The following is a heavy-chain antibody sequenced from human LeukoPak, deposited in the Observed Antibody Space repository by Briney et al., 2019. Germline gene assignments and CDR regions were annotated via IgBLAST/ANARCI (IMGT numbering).Heavy chain of an antibody. D-gene: IGHD4-11*01. CDR1: GGTFSSYA. Sequence: GASVKVSCKASGGTFSSYAISWVRQAPGQGLEWMGRIIPILGIANYAQKFQGRVTITADKSTSTAYMELSSLRSEDTAVYYCARDGPTVTTVPYYFDYWGQGTLVTVSS. V-gene: IGHV1-69*04. CDR3: ARDGPTVTTVPYYFDY. CDR2: IIPILGIA. J-gene: IGHJ4*02.